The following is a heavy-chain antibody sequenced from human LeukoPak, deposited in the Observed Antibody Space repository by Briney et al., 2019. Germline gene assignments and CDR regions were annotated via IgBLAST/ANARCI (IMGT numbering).Heavy chain of an antibody. V-gene: IGHV4-4*07. CDR2: IYTSGST. D-gene: IGHD2-2*01. J-gene: IGHJ6*01. Sequence: PSETLSLTCTVSGGSISSYYWSWIRQPAGKGLEWIGRIYTSGSTNYNPSLKSRVTMSVDTSKNQFSLKLSSVTAADTAVYYCARDIVVVPAAMASGPPWGDCYYYYGMDVWGQGTTVTVSS. CDR3: ARDIVVVPAAMASGPPWGDCYYYYGMDV. CDR1: GGSISSYY.